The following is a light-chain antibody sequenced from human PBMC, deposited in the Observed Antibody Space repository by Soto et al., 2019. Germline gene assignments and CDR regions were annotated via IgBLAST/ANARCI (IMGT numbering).Light chain of an antibody. V-gene: IGLV2-14*01. J-gene: IGLJ2*01. Sequence: QSALTQPASVSGSPGQSTTISCTGTNSDVGGYKFVSWYQHHPGKAPKLMIYEVSNRPSGVSIRFSGSKSGNTASLTISGLQAEDEADYYCSSYTISSTLIFGGGTKVTVL. CDR2: EVS. CDR1: NSDVGGYKF. CDR3: SSYTISSTLI.